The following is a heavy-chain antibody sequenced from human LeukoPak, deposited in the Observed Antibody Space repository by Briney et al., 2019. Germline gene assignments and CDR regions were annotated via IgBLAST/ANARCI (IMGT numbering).Heavy chain of an antibody. CDR3: ARDMVRGVSGNWFDP. CDR2: ISSSSSYI. CDR1: GFTFSSYS. J-gene: IGHJ5*02. Sequence: GGSLRLSCAASGFTFSSYSMNWVRQAPGKGLEWVSSISSSSSYIYYADSVKGRFTISRDNAKNSLYLQMNSLRAEHTAVYYCARDMVRGVSGNWFDPWGQGTLVTVSS. V-gene: IGHV3-21*01. D-gene: IGHD3-10*01.